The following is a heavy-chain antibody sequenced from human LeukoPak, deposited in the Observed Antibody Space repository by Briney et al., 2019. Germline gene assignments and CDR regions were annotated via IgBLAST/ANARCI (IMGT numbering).Heavy chain of an antibody. V-gene: IGHV1-8*02. D-gene: IGHD6-13*01. CDR2: MNPNSGNT. CDR3: ARGRGGSSWCPNY. J-gene: IGHJ4*02. CDR1: GDTFTSYD. Sequence: ASVKVSCKASGDTFTSYDINWVRQATGQGFEWLGWMNPNSGNTGYAQKFQGRVTMTRNTSITTAYMELSSLRSEDTAVYYCARGRGGSSWCPNYWGQGTLVTVSS.